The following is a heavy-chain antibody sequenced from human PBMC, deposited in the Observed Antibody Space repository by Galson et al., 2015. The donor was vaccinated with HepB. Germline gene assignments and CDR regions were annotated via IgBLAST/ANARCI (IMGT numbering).Heavy chain of an antibody. Sequence: QSGAEVKKPRESLRISCKGSGFTFTGYYMHWVRQAPGQGLEWMGWINPQSGGTNYAQKFQGRATMTRDTSISTVYMELNRLTSDDTAVYYCARMGEVGFSRLQEGCYWGQGTLVTVSP. V-gene: IGHV1-2*02. CDR3: ARMGEVGFSRLQEGCY. CDR2: INPQSGGT. D-gene: IGHD1-26*01. CDR1: GFTFTGYY. J-gene: IGHJ4*02.